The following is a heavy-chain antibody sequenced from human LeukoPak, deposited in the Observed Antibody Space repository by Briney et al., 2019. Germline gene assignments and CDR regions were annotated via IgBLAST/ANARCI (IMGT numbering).Heavy chain of an antibody. CDR2: ISWNSGSI. Sequence: GWSLRLSCAASVFTFDDYAMHWVRQAPGKGLEWVSGISWNSGSIGYADSVKGRFTISRDNAKNSLYLQMNSLRAEDTALYYCAKGVAAAKVDSYFDYWGQGTLVTVSS. D-gene: IGHD2-2*01. V-gene: IGHV3-9*01. J-gene: IGHJ4*02. CDR3: AKGVAAAKVDSYFDY. CDR1: VFTFDDYA.